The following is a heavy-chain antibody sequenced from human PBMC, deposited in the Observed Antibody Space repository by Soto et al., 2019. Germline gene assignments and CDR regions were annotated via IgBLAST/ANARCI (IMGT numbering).Heavy chain of an antibody. D-gene: IGHD2-15*01. Sequence: GGSLRLSCAASGFTFSDYYMSWIRQAPGKGLEWVSYISSSSSYTNYADSVKGRFTISRDNAKNSLYLQMNSLRAEDTAVFYCARGGVVVVAARNWFDPWGQGTLVTVSS. CDR3: ARGGVVVVAARNWFDP. CDR2: ISSSSSYT. J-gene: IGHJ5*02. V-gene: IGHV3-11*05. CDR1: GFTFSDYY.